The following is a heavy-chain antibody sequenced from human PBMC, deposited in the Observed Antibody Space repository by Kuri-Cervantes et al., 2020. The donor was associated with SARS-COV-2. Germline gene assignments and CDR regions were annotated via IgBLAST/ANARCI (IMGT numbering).Heavy chain of an antibody. J-gene: IGHJ4*02. CDR2: ISSSSSYI. Sequence: GESLKISCAASGFTFSSYSMNWVRQAPGKGLEWVSSISSSSSYIYYADSVKGRFTISRDNSKNTLYLQMNSLRAEDTAVYYCAKDNGSSWPYYFDYWGQGTLVTVSS. V-gene: IGHV3-21*04. CDR1: GFTFSSYS. CDR3: AKDNGSSWPYYFDY. D-gene: IGHD6-13*01.